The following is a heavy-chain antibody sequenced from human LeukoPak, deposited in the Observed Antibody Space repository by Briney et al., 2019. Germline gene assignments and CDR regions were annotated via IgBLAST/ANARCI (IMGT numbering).Heavy chain of an antibody. V-gene: IGHV4-59*08. CDR2: IYYSGST. CDR3: ARHLWFGELSNWFDP. CDR1: GGSISGYY. Sequence: SETLSLTCTVSGGSISGYYWSWIRQPPGKGLEWIGYIYYSGSTKYNSSLKSRVTISVDTSKNQFSLKLSSVTAADTAVYYCARHLWFGELSNWFDPWGQGTLVTVSS. J-gene: IGHJ5*02. D-gene: IGHD3-10*01.